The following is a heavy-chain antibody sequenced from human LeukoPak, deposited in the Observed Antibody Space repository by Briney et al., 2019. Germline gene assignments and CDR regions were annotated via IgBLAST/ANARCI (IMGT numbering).Heavy chain of an antibody. CDR2: ISSSSSYI. CDR1: GFTFSSYS. J-gene: IGHJ3*02. CDR3: ARSNTIFGVASDAFDI. V-gene: IGHV3-21*01. Sequence: GGPLRLSCAASGFTFSSYSMNWVRQAPGKGLEWVSSISSSSSYIYYADSVKGRFTISRDNAKNSLYLQMNSLRAEDTAVYYCARSNTIFGVASDAFDIWGQGTMVTVSS. D-gene: IGHD3-3*01.